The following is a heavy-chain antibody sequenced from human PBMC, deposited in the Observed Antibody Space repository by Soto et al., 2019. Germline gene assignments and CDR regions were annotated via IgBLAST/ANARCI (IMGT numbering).Heavy chain of an antibody. V-gene: IGHV4-30-2*06. Sequence: QLLLQEAGSGLLKPSQTLSLTCGVSGDSISSSGYSWNWIRQSPGKGLEWIGYIHHTGGTFYNPSLDSRVTISRDRSESQFSLRLTSVTAADTAVYYCARGISNYFGLPWFDTWGQGTLVTVSA. J-gene: IGHJ5*02. CDR2: IHHTGGT. CDR1: GDSISSSGYS. D-gene: IGHD3-10*01. CDR3: ARGISNYFGLPWFDT.